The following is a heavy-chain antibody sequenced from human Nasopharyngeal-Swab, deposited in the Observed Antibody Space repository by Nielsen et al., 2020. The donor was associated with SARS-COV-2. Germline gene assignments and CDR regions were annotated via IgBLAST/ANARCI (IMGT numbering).Heavy chain of an antibody. V-gene: IGHV3-21*04. D-gene: IGHD2-2*01. J-gene: IGHJ6*02. CDR2: ISSSSSYI. Sequence: GGALKISWAASGFNFSSYSMNWVRQGPGEGLEWVSSISSSSSYIYYADSVKGRFTISRDNAKNSLYLQMNSLRAEDTAVYYCARNQLLGSYYYYGMDVWGQGTTVTVSS. CDR3: ARNQLLGSYYYYGMDV. CDR1: GFNFSSYS.